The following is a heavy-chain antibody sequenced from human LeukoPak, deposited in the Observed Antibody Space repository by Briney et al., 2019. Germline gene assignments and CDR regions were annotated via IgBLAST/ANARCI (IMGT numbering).Heavy chain of an antibody. V-gene: IGHV3-7*01. CDR2: INQDQNEI. Sequence: GGSLRLSCAASGFTFSSNWMTWVRQAPGKGLEWVASINQDQNEIHYVDSVRGRFTISRDNAKNSLYLQMNSLRVDDTAVYYCARRYSRSSETGFDYWGQGILVTVSS. D-gene: IGHD4-11*01. CDR3: ARRYSRSSETGFDY. CDR1: GFTFSSNW. J-gene: IGHJ4*02.